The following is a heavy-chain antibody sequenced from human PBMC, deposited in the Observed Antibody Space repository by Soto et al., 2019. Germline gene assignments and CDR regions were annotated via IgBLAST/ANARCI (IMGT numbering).Heavy chain of an antibody. J-gene: IGHJ4*02. CDR1: GFTVNNKY. Sequence: GGSLRLSCAVSGFTVNNKYMTWVRQAPGKGLDWVSLISSSDNTYYADSVKGRFTISRDDSKNTLYLLMKNLRAEDTAVYYCATRIIRGGLDYWGQGT. V-gene: IGHV3-66*01. CDR2: ISSSDNT. CDR3: ATRIIRGGLDY. D-gene: IGHD2-15*01.